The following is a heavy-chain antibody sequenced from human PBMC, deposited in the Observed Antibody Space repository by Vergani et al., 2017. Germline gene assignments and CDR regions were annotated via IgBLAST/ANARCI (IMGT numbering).Heavy chain of an antibody. D-gene: IGHD6-19*01. CDR1: GASIRSINYY. V-gene: IGHV4-39*01. CDR2: IYYSGST. CDR3: ARHSTVEWLVKMGWIEP. Sequence: QLQLQESGPGLVKPSATLSLTCSVSGASIRSINYYWGWIRQPPGKGLEWIASIYYSGSTYYNPSLKSRGTISVDTSKNQFSLKLSSVTAADTAVYFCARHSTVEWLVKMGWIEPWGKGILFTVSS. J-gene: IGHJ5*02.